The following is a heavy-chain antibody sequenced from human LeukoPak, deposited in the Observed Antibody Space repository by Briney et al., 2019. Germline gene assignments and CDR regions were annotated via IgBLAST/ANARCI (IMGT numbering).Heavy chain of an antibody. CDR1: GGTFSNYA. J-gene: IGHJ1*01. D-gene: IGHD1-14*01. CDR3: ARDSSEIRSLIVH. Sequence: ASVKVSCKASGGTFSNYAINWVRQAPGQGLEWMGGITPLFGTAKYAQKFQGRVTIIADESTSTAYMELSSLRSEDTAVYYCARDSSEIRSLIVHWGQGTLVTVSS. V-gene: IGHV1-69*13. CDR2: ITPLFGTA.